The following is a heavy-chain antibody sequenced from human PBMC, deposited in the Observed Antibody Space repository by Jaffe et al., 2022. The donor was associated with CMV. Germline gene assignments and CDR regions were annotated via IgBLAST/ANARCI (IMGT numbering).Heavy chain of an antibody. Sequence: QVQLQESGPGLVKPSETLSLTCTVSGGSISSYYWSWIRQPPGKGLEWIGYIYYSGSTNYNPSLKSRVTISVDTSKNQFSLKLSSVTAADTAVYYCARGGEEAPPEYYFDYWGQGTLVTVSS. CDR3: ARGGEEAPPEYYFDY. J-gene: IGHJ4*02. CDR1: GGSISSYY. V-gene: IGHV4-59*08. D-gene: IGHD3-16*01. CDR2: IYYSGST.